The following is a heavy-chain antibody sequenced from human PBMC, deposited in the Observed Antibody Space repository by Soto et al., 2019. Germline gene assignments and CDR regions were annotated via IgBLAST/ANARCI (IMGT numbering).Heavy chain of an antibody. V-gene: IGHV1-18*01. J-gene: IGHJ4*02. Sequence: QVQLVQSGAEVKKPGASVKVSCKASGYTFTSYGISWVRQAPGQGLEWTGWISAYNGNTNYAQKLQGRVTMTTDTSTSTAYMELRSLRSDDTAVYYCAREGHYDILTGYYSPIDYWGQGTLVTVSS. D-gene: IGHD3-9*01. CDR1: GYTFTSYG. CDR3: AREGHYDILTGYYSPIDY. CDR2: ISAYNGNT.